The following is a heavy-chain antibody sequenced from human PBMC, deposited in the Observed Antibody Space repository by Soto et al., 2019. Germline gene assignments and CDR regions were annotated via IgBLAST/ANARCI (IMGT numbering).Heavy chain of an antibody. CDR1: GGTFSSYA. Sequence: ASVKVSCKASGGTFSSYAISWVRQAPGQGLEWMGGIIPIFGTANYAQKFQGRVTITADESTSTAYMELSSLRSEDTAVYYCASSRGYYDSSGYYGWGQGTLVTVSS. CDR2: IIPIFGTA. J-gene: IGHJ4*02. V-gene: IGHV1-69*13. CDR3: ASSRGYYDSSGYYG. D-gene: IGHD3-22*01.